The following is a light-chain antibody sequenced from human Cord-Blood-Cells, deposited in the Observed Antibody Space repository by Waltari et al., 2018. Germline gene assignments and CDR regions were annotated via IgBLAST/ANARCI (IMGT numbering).Light chain of an antibody. Sequence: DIQMTXSPSSLXASVGXXVTXTCRASQSISNYLNWYQQKPGKAPKLLIYAASSLQSGVPSRFSGSGSGTDFTLTISSLQPEDFATYYCXQSYXXXPTFGXXTKVEIK. CDR2: AAS. CDR1: QSISNY. CDR3: XQSYXXXPT. J-gene: IGKJ4*01. V-gene: IGKV1-39*01.